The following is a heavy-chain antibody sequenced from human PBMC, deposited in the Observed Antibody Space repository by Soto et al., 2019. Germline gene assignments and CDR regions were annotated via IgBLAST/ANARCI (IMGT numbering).Heavy chain of an antibody. V-gene: IGHV3-48*03. CDR3: ARESFSASPNFFDY. J-gene: IGHJ4*02. D-gene: IGHD3-3*02. CDR1: VFALSNYE. CDR2: ISLSGSTI. Sequence: PWWSLRLSCSASVFALSNYEMNWFRQAPGKGLEWVSYISLSGSTIYYADSVKGRFTISRDDAKNSLYLQMDSLRADDTAVYYCARESFSASPNFFDYWGQGTLVTVSS.